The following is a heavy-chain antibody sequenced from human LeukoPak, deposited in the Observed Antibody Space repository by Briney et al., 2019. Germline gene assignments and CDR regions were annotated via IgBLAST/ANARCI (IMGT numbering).Heavy chain of an antibody. D-gene: IGHD6-6*01. CDR3: ARDLVSAGFDI. Sequence: ASVKVSCKTSGYIFTNNAVNWVRQAPGQGLDFMGWINTNTGNPTYAQGFTGRFAFSLDTSVSTAYLQISSLEAEDTAIYYCARDLVSAGFDIWGQGTMVTVSS. CDR2: INTNTGNP. J-gene: IGHJ3*02. V-gene: IGHV7-4-1*02. CDR1: GYIFTNNA.